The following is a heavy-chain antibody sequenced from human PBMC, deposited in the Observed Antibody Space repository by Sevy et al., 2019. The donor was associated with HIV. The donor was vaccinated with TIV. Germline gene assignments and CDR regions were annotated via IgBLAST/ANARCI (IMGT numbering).Heavy chain of an antibody. CDR3: ARGGTIFGLVRHYFDY. CDR1: GFTFSYFS. CDR2: IYSDGST. Sequence: GGSLRLSCAASGFTFSYFSMHRVRQAPGKGLDWVSIIYSDGSTKYADALKGRFTISRDNSKNTMYLQMNSLRVEDTAVYYCARGGTIFGLVRHYFDYWGQGTLVTVSS. J-gene: IGHJ4*02. D-gene: IGHD3-3*01. V-gene: IGHV3-66*01.